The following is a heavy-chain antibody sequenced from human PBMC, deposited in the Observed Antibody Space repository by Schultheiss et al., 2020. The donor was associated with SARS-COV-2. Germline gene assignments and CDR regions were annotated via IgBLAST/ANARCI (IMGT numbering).Heavy chain of an antibody. V-gene: IGHV3-23*01. J-gene: IGHJ3*02. D-gene: IGHD3-10*01. CDR2: ISGSGGST. CDR3: AKRRGQYYGSGSYPDAFDI. CDR1: GFTFSSYA. Sequence: ESLKISCAASGFTFSSYAMSWVRQAPGKGLEWVSAISGSGGSTYYADSVKGRFTISRDNSKNTLYLQMNSLRAEDTAVYYCAKRRGQYYGSGSYPDAFDIWGQGTMVTVSS.